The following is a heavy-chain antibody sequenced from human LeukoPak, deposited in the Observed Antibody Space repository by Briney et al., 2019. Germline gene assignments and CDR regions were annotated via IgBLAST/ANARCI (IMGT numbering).Heavy chain of an antibody. D-gene: IGHD3-10*01. J-gene: IGHJ4*02. CDR1: GGSISSGSYY. Sequence: SETLSLTCTVSGGSISSGSYYWRWIRQPAGKGLEWIGRIYTSGSTNYNPSLKSRVTISVDTSKNQFSLKLSSVTAADTAVYYCARQTGSGLFSLPGGQGTLVTVSS. V-gene: IGHV4-61*02. CDR3: ARQTGSGLFSLP. CDR2: IYTSGST.